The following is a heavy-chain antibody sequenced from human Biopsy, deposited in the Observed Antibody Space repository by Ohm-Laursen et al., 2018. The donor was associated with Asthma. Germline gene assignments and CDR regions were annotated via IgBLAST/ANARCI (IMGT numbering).Heavy chain of an antibody. V-gene: IGHV3-33*08. Sequence: SLRLSCSASGFTFGDYWMSWVRQVPGKGLEWVAFILSDGGEPSYADSVKGRFSISRDNSKSTVYLQMNSLRAGDTAVYYCASESYLRGFGHTLDLWGQGTQVTFS. CDR3: ASESYLRGFGHTLDL. D-gene: IGHD5-12*01. CDR1: GFTFGDYW. J-gene: IGHJ5*02. CDR2: ILSDGGEP.